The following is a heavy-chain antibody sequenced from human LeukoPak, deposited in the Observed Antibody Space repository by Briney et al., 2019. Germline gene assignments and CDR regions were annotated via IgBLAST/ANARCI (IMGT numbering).Heavy chain of an antibody. V-gene: IGHV1-46*01. CDR2: INPSGGST. J-gene: IGHJ4*02. D-gene: IGHD2-2*01. CDR1: GYTFTRDF. Sequence: GASGKVSCKASGYTFTRDFMPWVRQAPGQGLEWMGIINPSGGSTSYAQKFQGRVTMTRDMSTSTVYMELSSLRSEDTAVYYCARGRSNDVVPAASHWGQGTLVTVSS. CDR3: ARGRSNDVVPAASH.